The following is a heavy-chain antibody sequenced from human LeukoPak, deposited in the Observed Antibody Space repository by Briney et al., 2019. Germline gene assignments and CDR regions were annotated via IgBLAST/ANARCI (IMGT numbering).Heavy chain of an antibody. Sequence: SETLSLTCTVSGASFSSGPYFWNWDRQPAGKGLEWIGRISTRGSTTYNPSLKSRLTLSVDTSNNQFSLSLNSVTAADTAIYYCARDLLRGESGSWFEAFDIWGQGTMVTVSS. D-gene: IGHD6-13*01. V-gene: IGHV4-61*02. J-gene: IGHJ3*02. CDR2: ISTRGST. CDR3: ARDLLRGESGSWFEAFDI. CDR1: GASFSSGPYF.